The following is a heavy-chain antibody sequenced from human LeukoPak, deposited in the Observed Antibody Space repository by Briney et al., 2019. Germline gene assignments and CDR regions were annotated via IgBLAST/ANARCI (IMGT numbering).Heavy chain of an antibody. Sequence: SETLSLTCTVSGGSISSYYWSWIRQPPGKGLEWIGYIYYSGSTNYNPSLKSRVTISVDTSKNQFSLKLGSVTAADTAVYYCAKGYSSSGYYYYYYMDVWGKGTTVTVSS. V-gene: IGHV4-59*01. D-gene: IGHD6-6*01. CDR1: GGSISSYY. J-gene: IGHJ6*03. CDR2: IYYSGST. CDR3: AKGYSSSGYYYYYYMDV.